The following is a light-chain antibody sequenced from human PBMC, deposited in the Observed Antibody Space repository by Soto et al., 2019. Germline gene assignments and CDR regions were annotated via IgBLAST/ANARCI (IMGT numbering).Light chain of an antibody. J-gene: IGKJ1*01. V-gene: IGKV3-20*01. Sequence: EIVLTQSPGTLSLSPGERATLSCRASQSVSSNYLAWYQKKPGQAPRLLIYGASSRATGISDRFSGSGSGTDFTLTISRLEPEDFAVYYCQQYGSSPRTFGQGTK. CDR1: QSVSSNY. CDR3: QQYGSSPRT. CDR2: GAS.